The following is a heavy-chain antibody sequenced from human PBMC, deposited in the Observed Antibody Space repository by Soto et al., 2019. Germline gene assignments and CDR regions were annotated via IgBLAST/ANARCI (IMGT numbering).Heavy chain of an antibody. Sequence: QLQLVESGGGLVKPGGSLRLSCATSGFTFSDYYMSWIRQPPGKGLEWISYITSRGGTIYYADSVKGRFTISRDNAKNSLYLQMKGLRAEDTAVYYCARDPLHHGSTFDYWGQGTLVTVSS. CDR3: ARDPLHHGSTFDY. CDR1: GFTFSDYY. D-gene: IGHD3-10*01. J-gene: IGHJ4*02. CDR2: ITSRGGTI. V-gene: IGHV3-11*01.